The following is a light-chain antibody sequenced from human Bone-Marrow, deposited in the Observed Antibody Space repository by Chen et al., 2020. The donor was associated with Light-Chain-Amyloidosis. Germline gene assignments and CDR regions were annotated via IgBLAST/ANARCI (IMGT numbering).Light chain of an antibody. CDR1: SSDIGRYNH. V-gene: IGLV2-23*02. Sequence: QSALTQPASVSASPGQSITISCTGTSSDIGRYNHVSWYQHHPGKAPKVLIYEATTRPSGVSSRFSGSKSANAASLTISGLQAEDEASFYCCSYAGSDTFVFGGGTMLTVL. CDR2: EAT. CDR3: CSYAGSDTFV. J-gene: IGLJ3*02.